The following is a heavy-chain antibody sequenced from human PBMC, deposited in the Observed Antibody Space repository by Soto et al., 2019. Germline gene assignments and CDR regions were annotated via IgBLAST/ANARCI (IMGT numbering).Heavy chain of an antibody. D-gene: IGHD2-2*02. CDR1: GGSITTGGSY. J-gene: IGHJ4*02. Sequence: LSLTCTVSGGSITTGGSYWSWIRQHPGKGLEWIGNIYHSGNTYYNPSLKSRLTISVDTSKNHFSLMVDSVAAADTAVYYCARARFQVLYGKPYFDSWGQGTLVTVSS. CDR3: ARARFQVLYGKPYFDS. V-gene: IGHV4-31*03. CDR2: IYHSGNT.